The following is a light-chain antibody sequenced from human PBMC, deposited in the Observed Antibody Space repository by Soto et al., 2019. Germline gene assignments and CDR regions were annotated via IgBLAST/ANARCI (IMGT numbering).Light chain of an antibody. CDR3: QAWDSSTVV. V-gene: IGLV3-1*01. Sequence: SYELTQPPSVSVPPGQTASITCSGDKLGNKYACWYQQKAGQSPVLVIYQDVKRPSGIPERFSGSNSGNTATLTISGTQAMDEADYYCQAWDSSTVVFGGGTKVTVL. J-gene: IGLJ2*01. CDR2: QDV. CDR1: KLGNKY.